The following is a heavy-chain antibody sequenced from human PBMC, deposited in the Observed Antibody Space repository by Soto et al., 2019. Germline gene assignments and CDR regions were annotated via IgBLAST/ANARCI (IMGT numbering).Heavy chain of an antibody. CDR1: GFTFSSYE. V-gene: IGHV3-48*03. Sequence: GGSLRLSCAASGFTFSSYEMNWVRQAPGKGLEWVSYISGSGSTIYYADSVKGRFTISRDNAKNSLYLQMNSLRAEDTAVYYCAREHTYDAFDIWGQGTMVTVSS. D-gene: IGHD2-8*01. CDR3: AREHTYDAFDI. CDR2: ISGSGSTI. J-gene: IGHJ3*02.